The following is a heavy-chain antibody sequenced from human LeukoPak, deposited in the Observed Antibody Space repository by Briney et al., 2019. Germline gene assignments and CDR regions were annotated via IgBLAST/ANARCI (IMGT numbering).Heavy chain of an antibody. J-gene: IGHJ4*02. CDR2: ISSSSSYI. Sequence: PGGSLRLSCAASGFTFSSHSMNWVRQAPGKGLEWVSSISSSSSYIYYADSVKGRFTISRDNAKNSLYLQMNSLRAEDTAVYYCARDTTIFGVVIILGYFDYWGQGTLVTVSS. D-gene: IGHD3-3*01. CDR1: GFTFSSHS. CDR3: ARDTTIFGVVIILGYFDY. V-gene: IGHV3-21*01.